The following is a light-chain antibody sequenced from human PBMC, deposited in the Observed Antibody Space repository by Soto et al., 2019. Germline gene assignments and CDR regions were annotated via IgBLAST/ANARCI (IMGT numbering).Light chain of an antibody. CDR1: QSVSSSY. CDR2: GAS. V-gene: IGKV3-20*01. CDR3: QQYGSRPLT. J-gene: IGKJ4*01. Sequence: EIVLTQSPGTLSLSPGERATLSCRASQSVSSSYLAWYQQKPSQAPRLLIYGASSRATGIPDRFSGSGSGTDFTLTISRLEPEDFAVYYCQQYGSRPLTFGGGTKVEIK.